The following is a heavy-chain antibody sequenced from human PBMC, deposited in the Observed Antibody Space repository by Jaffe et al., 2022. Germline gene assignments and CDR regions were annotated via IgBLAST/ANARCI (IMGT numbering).Heavy chain of an antibody. CDR2: INPNSGGT. CDR3: ARCSREVGSTSCYAFDY. CDR1: GYTFTGYY. V-gene: IGHV1-2*02. Sequence: QVQLVQSGAEVKKPGASVKVSCKASGYTFTGYYMHWVRQAPGQGLEWMGWINPNSGGTNYAQKFQGRVTMTRDTSISTAYMELSRLRSDDTAVYYCARCSREVGSTSCYAFDYWGQGTLVTVSS. J-gene: IGHJ4*02. D-gene: IGHD2-2*01.